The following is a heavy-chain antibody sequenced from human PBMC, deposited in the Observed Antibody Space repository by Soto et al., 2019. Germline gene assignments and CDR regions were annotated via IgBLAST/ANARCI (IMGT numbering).Heavy chain of an antibody. CDR3: ARVQLRSGQPLFDI. Sequence: GASVEISCRASGYNFTGYSMHWVRQAPGQGLEWMGWINPNSGGTNYAQKFQGWVTMTRDTSISTAYRELSRLRSDDTAVYYFARVQLRSGQPLFDIWGQETMGIVSS. D-gene: IGHD2-15*01. CDR2: INPNSGGT. CDR1: GYNFTGYS. V-gene: IGHV1-2*04. J-gene: IGHJ3*02.